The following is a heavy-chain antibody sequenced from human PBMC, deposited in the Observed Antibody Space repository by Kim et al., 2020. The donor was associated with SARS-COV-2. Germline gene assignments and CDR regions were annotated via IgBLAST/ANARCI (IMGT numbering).Heavy chain of an antibody. CDR1: GYTFTSYG. D-gene: IGHD3-3*01. CDR3: ARIRFLEWLLYDAGDY. CDR2: ISAYNGNT. V-gene: IGHV1-18*01. Sequence: ASVKVSCKASGYTFTSYGISWVRQAPGQGLEWMGWISAYNGNTNYAQKLQGRVTMTTDTSTSTAYMELRSLRSDDTAVYYCARIRFLEWLLYDAGDYWGQGTLVTVSS. J-gene: IGHJ4*02.